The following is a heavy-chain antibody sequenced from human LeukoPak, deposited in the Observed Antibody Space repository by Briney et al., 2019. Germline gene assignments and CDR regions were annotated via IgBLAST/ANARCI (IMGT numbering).Heavy chain of an antibody. V-gene: IGHV4-59*01. Sequence: SETLSLTCTVSGGSISNYYWSWIRQPPGKGLEWIGYIYYSGNTNYNPSLKSRVTISVDTSKNQFYLKLNSVTAADTAVYSCARVRYCSTNRCYDREFDNWGQGTLVTVSS. D-gene: IGHD2-2*01. J-gene: IGHJ4*02. CDR3: ARVRYCSTNRCYDREFDN. CDR2: IYYSGNT. CDR1: GGSISNYY.